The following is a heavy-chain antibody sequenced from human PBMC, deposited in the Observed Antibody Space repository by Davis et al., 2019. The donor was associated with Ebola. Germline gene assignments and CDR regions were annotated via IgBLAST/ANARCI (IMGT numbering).Heavy chain of an antibody. J-gene: IGHJ6*02. CDR1: GYSFTSYW. CDR3: ARRRIAAAPYYYYGMDV. CDR2: IYPGDSDT. Sequence: GESLKISCKGSGYSFTSYWIAWVCQMPGKGLEWMGIIYPGDSDTRYSPSFQGQVTISADKSIGTAYLQWSSLKASDTAMYYCARRRIAAAPYYYYGMDVWGQGTTITVSS. D-gene: IGHD6-13*01. V-gene: IGHV5-51*01.